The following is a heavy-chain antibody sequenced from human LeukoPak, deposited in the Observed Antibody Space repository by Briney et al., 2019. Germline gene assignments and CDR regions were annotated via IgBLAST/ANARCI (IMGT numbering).Heavy chain of an antibody. CDR2: IYPGDSDT. Sequence: GASLKISGKDSGNSFTTYWIGWVRQMHGKGLEWMVIIYPGDSDTRYSPSFQGQVTISVDKSISTAYLQWSSLKASDTAMYYCARFSTVRDNLFDPWGQGTLVTVSS. V-gene: IGHV5-51*01. J-gene: IGHJ5*02. CDR3: ARFSTVRDNLFDP. D-gene: IGHD3-10*01. CDR1: GNSFTTYW.